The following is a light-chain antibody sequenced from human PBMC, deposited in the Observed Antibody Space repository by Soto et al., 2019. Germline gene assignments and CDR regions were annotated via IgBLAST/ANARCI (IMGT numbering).Light chain of an antibody. Sequence: IVLTQSPATLSLSPGERATLSCRASQNISIYLAWYQQKPGQAPRLLIYGTSSRATGIPDRFSGSGSGTDFTLTISRLEPEDFAVYYCQHYGSPLTFGGGTKVDIK. CDR1: QNISIY. CDR2: GTS. V-gene: IGKV3-20*01. CDR3: QHYGSPLT. J-gene: IGKJ4*01.